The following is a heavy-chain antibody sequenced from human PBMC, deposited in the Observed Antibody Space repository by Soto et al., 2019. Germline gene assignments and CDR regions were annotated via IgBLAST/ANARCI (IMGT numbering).Heavy chain of an antibody. D-gene: IGHD6-6*01. CDR2: ISRTGST. J-gene: IGHJ4*02. CDR1: GGSITSSEW. V-gene: IGHV4-4*02. CDR3: ASRAADRPF. Sequence: SETLSLTXAVSGGSITSSEWWSWVRQPPGKGLEWIGEISRTGSTNYNSTLKSRVTISLDKSNNQFSLKLNSVTAADTAVYYCASRAADRPFWGQGTLVTVSS.